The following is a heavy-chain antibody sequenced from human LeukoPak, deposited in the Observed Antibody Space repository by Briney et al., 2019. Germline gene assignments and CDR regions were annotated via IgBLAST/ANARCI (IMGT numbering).Heavy chain of an antibody. V-gene: IGHV5-51*01. D-gene: IGHD2-15*01. CDR2: IYPGDSDT. CDR1: GYSFTSYW. CDR3: ASRYCSGGTCYLN. J-gene: IGHJ4*02. Sequence: GESLNISCKGSGYSFTSYWIGWVRQMAVKGLERMGIIYPGDSDTRYSPSFQGQVTISADKSISTAYLQWSSLKASDTAMYYCASRYCSGGTCYLNWGQGALVTVSS.